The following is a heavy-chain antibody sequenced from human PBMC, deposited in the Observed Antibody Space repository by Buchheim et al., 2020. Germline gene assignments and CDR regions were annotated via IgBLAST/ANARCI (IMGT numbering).Heavy chain of an antibody. CDR3: ARASLGIPFVVGPYYYGMDV. CDR2: IYTSGST. J-gene: IGHJ6*02. CDR1: GGSISSGSYY. V-gene: IGHV4-61*02. D-gene: IGHD2-15*01. Sequence: QVQLQESGPGLVKPSQTLSLTCTVSGGSISSGSYYWSWIRQPAGKGLEWIGRIYTSGSTNYNPSLKSRVTISVDTSKNQFSLKLSSVTAADTAVYYCARASLGIPFVVGPYYYGMDVWGQGTT.